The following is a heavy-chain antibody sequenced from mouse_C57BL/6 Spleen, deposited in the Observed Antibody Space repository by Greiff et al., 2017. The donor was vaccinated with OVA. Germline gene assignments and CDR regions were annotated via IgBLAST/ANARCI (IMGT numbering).Heavy chain of an antibody. CDR2: INPNNGGT. CDR1: GYTFTDYY. D-gene: IGHD2-12*01. V-gene: IGHV1-26*01. CDR3: ARSGSNDDFDY. J-gene: IGHJ2*01. Sequence: VQLQQSGPELVKPGASVKISCKASGYTFTDYYMNWVKQSHGKSLEWIGDINPNNGGTSYNQKFKGKATLTVDKSSSTAYMELRSLTSEDSAVYYCARSGSNDDFDYWGQGTTLTVSS.